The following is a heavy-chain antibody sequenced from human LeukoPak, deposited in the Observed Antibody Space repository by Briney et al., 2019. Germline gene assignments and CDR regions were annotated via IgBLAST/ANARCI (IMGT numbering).Heavy chain of an antibody. D-gene: IGHD1-14*01. CDR1: GYSVSSAYY. CDR3: ARRPESPITGFDF. V-gene: IGHV4-38-2*01. J-gene: IGHJ4*02. Sequence: SETLSLTCAVSGYSVSSAYYWAWIRQPPGAGLEWIGSIYTSGTTYYKSSLRSRLIISIDASKNQFSLRLSSVTAADTAMYYCARRPESPITGFDFWGQGALVAVSS. CDR2: IYTSGTT.